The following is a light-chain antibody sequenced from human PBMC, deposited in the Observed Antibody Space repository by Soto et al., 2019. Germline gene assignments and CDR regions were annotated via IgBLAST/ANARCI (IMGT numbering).Light chain of an antibody. CDR1: SSDVGGYKY. Sequence: QSALTQPASVSGSPGQSITISCTGTSSDVGGYKYVSWYQQYPGKAPKLMIYEVSNRPSGVSNRFSGSKSGNTASLTISGLQAEEEADYYCSSYATSSTLVFGGGTKLTVL. J-gene: IGLJ2*01. CDR3: SSYATSSTLV. V-gene: IGLV2-14*01. CDR2: EVS.